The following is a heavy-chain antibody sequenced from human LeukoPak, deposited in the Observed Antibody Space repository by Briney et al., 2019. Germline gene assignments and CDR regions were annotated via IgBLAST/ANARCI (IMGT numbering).Heavy chain of an antibody. CDR1: GFTFSDYY. Sequence: GGSLRLSCAASGFTFSDYYMSWIRQAPGKGLEWVSRIKSDGSSTNYADSVKGRFTISRDNAKNTLYLQMNSLRAEDTAVYYCARDMVRGVSWSMDVWGKGTTVTISS. D-gene: IGHD3-10*01. CDR3: ARDMVRGVSWSMDV. V-gene: IGHV3-74*01. J-gene: IGHJ6*03. CDR2: IKSDGSST.